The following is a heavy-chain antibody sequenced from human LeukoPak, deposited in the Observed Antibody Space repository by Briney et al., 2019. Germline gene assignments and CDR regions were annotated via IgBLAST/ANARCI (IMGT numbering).Heavy chain of an antibody. CDR1: GYTFTSYG. V-gene: IGHV1-69*13. Sequence: SVKVSCKASGYTFTSYGISWVRQAPGQGLEWMGGIIPIFGTANYAQKFQGRVTITADESTSTAYMELSSLRSEDTAVYYCAREGQRSGSYYYYPPEYFDLWGRGTLVTVSS. CDR2: IIPIFGTA. J-gene: IGHJ2*01. CDR3: AREGQRSGSYYYYPPEYFDL. D-gene: IGHD1-26*01.